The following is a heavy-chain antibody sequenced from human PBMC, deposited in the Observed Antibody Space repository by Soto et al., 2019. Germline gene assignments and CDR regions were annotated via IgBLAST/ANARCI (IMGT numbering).Heavy chain of an antibody. V-gene: IGHV2-70*04. J-gene: IGHJ6*02. CDR3: ARAFYGMDV. Sequence: SGPTLVNPTQTLTLTCTVSGFSLSGTGRRVTWIRQPPGKALEWLARIDWEDTKLYSTSLKTRLSISKDTSKHQVVLTMTNMDPADTATYYCARAFYGMDVWGPGTTVTVSS. CDR1: GFSLSGTGRR. CDR2: IDWEDTK.